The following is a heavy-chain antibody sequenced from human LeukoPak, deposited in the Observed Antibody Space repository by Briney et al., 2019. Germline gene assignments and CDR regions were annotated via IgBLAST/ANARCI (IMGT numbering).Heavy chain of an antibody. Sequence: PGGSLRLSCSASGFTFSRYAMHWVRQAPGKGLEYVSAINDNGDDTYYADSVKGRFTISRDNSKNTLYLQMNSLRAEDTAVYYCARTPDAFDIWGQGTLVTVSS. CDR3: ARTPDAFDI. J-gene: IGHJ3*02. CDR2: INDNGDDT. V-gene: IGHV3-64*04. CDR1: GFTFSRYA.